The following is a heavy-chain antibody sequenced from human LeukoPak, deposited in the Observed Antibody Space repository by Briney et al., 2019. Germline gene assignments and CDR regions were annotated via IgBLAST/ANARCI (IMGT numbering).Heavy chain of an antibody. CDR1: GGSISGYY. CDR2: IYYSGST. J-gene: IGHJ4*02. CDR3: ARAGGYGGSVAY. V-gene: IGHV4-59*08. D-gene: IGHD5-18*01. Sequence: PSETLSLTCTVSGGSISGYYWSWIRQPPGKGLEWIGYIYYSGSTNYNPSLKSRVTISVDTSKNQFPLRLSSVTAADTAVYYCARAGGYGGSVAYWGQGALVTVSS.